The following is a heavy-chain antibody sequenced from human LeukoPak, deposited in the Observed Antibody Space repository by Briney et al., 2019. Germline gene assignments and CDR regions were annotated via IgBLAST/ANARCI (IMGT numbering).Heavy chain of an antibody. CDR2: IVNSGGRT. CDR3: AKDYPTAVIAATYDY. V-gene: IGHV3-23*01. J-gene: IGHJ4*02. D-gene: IGHD2-21*01. CDR1: GFTFSSYA. Sequence: GGSLRLSCAASGFTFSSYAMSWVRQAPGKGLEWVSGIVNSGGRTYYADSVKGRFTISRDNSMNTLYLQMNSLRAEDTAVYYCAKDYPTAVIAATYDYWGQGTLVTVSS.